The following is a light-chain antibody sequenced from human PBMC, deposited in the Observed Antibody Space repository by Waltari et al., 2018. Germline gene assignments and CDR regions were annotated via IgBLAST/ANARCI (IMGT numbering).Light chain of an antibody. CDR3: SSYADNTIFV. CDR1: SSDVGSYNH. Sequence: QSALTQPPSASGSPGPSVTLSCPGSSSDVGSYNHVSWHQQHPGKAPKLMIYEVNKRPSGVPDRFSGSKSGNTASLTVSGLQAEDEADYYCSSYADNTIFVFGTGTKVTVL. CDR2: EVN. V-gene: IGLV2-8*01. J-gene: IGLJ1*01.